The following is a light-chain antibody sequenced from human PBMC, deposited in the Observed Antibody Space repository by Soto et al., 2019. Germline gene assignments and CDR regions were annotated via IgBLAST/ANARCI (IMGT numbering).Light chain of an antibody. J-gene: IGLJ2*01. CDR3: SSYAVSNSTGVV. CDR2: EVS. CDR1: SSDVGGYNY. Sequence: QSVLTQPPSASGSTGQSVTISCTGTSSDVGGYNYVSWYQQHPGKAPKLMIYEVSKRPSGVPDRFSGSKSGNTASLTVSGLQAEDEADYYCSSYAVSNSTGVVFGGVTKLTVL. V-gene: IGLV2-8*01.